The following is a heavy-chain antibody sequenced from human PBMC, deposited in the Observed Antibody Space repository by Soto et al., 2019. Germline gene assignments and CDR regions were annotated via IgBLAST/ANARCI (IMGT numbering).Heavy chain of an antibody. Sequence: GGSLRLSCAVSGFTFSSYGMHWVRQAPGKGLEWVALISYDGNNKYYGDSVKGRFTIFRDNSKNTLFLQMNSLRAEDTAVYFCAKDIEEVVYYYGMDVWGHGTTVTVSS. CDR2: ISYDGNNK. V-gene: IGHV3-30*18. CDR1: GFTFSSYG. D-gene: IGHD1-26*01. J-gene: IGHJ6*02. CDR3: AKDIEEVVYYYGMDV.